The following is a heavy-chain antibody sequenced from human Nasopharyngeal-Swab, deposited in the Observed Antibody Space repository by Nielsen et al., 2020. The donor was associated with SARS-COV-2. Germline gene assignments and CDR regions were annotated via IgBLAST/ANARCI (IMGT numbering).Heavy chain of an antibody. CDR2: ISYDGSNK. Sequence: GESLKISCAASGFTFSSYAMHWVRQAPGKGLEWVAVISYDGSNKYYADSVKGRFTISRDNSKNTLYLQMNSLRAEDTAVYYCARDGYDCWSGFYGMDVWGQGTTVTVSS. CDR3: ARDGYDCWSGFYGMDV. D-gene: IGHD3-3*01. J-gene: IGHJ6*02. V-gene: IGHV3-30-3*01. CDR1: GFTFSSYA.